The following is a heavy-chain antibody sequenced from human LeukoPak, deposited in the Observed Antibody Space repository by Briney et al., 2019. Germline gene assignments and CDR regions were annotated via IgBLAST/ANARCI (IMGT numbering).Heavy chain of an antibody. CDR1: GFTFSSYA. D-gene: IGHD3-9*01. CDR2: ISGGGGST. J-gene: IGHJ4*02. V-gene: IGHV3-23*01. Sequence: PGGSLRLSCAASGFTFSSYAMSWVRQAPGKGLEWVSAISGGGGSTYYADSVKGRFTISRDNSKNTLYLQMNSLRAEDTAVYYCAKDSRKYYDILTGYYSLGGYYFDYWGQGTLVTVSS. CDR3: AKDSRKYYDILTGYYSLGGYYFDY.